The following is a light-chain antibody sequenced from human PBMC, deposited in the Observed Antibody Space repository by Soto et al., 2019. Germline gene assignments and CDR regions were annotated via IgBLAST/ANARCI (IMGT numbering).Light chain of an antibody. CDR1: QTIFNSY. Sequence: ENVLTQSPGTLSLSPGDTATLSCRASQTIFNSYLAWYQQKPGQAPRLLIYGASSRATGIPDRFSGGGSGTDFTLTITRLEPEDFATYYCQQGNSFPFTFGPGTKVDIK. J-gene: IGKJ3*01. CDR2: GAS. V-gene: IGKV3-20*01. CDR3: QQGNSFPFT.